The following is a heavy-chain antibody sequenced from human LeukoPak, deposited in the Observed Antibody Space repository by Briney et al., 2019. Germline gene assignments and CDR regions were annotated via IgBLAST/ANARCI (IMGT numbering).Heavy chain of an antibody. V-gene: IGHV1-8*01. CDR3: ARGFSYYYDSSGYCSFDY. J-gene: IGHJ4*02. D-gene: IGHD3-22*01. Sequence: ASVKVSCKASGYTFTSYDINWVRQATGQGLEWMGWMNPNSGNTGYAQKFQGRVTMTRNTSISTAYMELSSLRSEDTAVYYCARGFSYYYDSSGYCSFDYWGQGTLVTVSS. CDR2: MNPNSGNT. CDR1: GYTFTSYD.